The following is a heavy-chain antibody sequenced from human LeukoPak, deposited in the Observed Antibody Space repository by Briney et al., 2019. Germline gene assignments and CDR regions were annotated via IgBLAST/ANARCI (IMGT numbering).Heavy chain of an antibody. CDR2: IRSKVNNYAT. D-gene: IGHD6-19*01. CDR3: AQEVGQWLTPDY. V-gene: IGHV3-73*01. J-gene: IGHJ4*02. CDR1: GFIFSGSP. Sequence: GGSLRLSCAASGFIFSGSPIHWVRQASGKGLEWVGRIRSKVNNYATAYAVSVKGRFSISRDDSKNTAYLQMNSLRAEDTAVYYCAQEVGQWLTPDYWGQGTLVTVSS.